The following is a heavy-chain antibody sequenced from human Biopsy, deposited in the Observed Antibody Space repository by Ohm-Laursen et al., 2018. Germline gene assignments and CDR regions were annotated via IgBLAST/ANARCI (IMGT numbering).Heavy chain of an antibody. CDR3: ASLEDRTFDK. CDR2: IIPILHVP. V-gene: IGHV1-69*04. J-gene: IGHJ4*02. CDR1: GYTFTSYE. Sequence: SVKVSCKASGYTFTSYEINWVRQAPGQGLEWMGRIIPILHVPTYAQSFQGRVTISADKSTSTAYMELSGLRSEDTAVYYCASLEDRTFDKWGQGTLVTVSS.